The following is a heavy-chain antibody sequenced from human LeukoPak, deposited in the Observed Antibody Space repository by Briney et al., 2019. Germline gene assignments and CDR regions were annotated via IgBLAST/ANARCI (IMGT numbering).Heavy chain of an antibody. J-gene: IGHJ3*02. Sequence: SETLSLTCAVSGGSISGSNWWSWVRQPPGKGLEWIGEIYHSGSTNYNPSLKSRVTISVDKSKNQFSLKLSSVTAADTAVYYCARVGVGLGAFDIWGQGTMVTVSS. V-gene: IGHV4-4*02. D-gene: IGHD3/OR15-3a*01. CDR2: IYHSGST. CDR1: GGSISGSNW. CDR3: ARVGVGLGAFDI.